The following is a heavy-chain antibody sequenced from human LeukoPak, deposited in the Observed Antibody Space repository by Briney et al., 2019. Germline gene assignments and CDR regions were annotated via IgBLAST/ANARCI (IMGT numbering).Heavy chain of an antibody. D-gene: IGHD3-9*01. V-gene: IGHV3-21*01. J-gene: IGHJ4*02. CDR2: ISSSSSYI. CDR1: GFTFSSYS. Sequence: GGSLRLSCAASGFTFSSYSTNWVRQAPGKGLEWVSSISSSSSYIYYADSVKGRFTISRDNAKNSLYLQMNSLRAEDTAVYYCARDPHYDILTGPLVDYWGQGTLVTVSS. CDR3: ARDPHYDILTGPLVDY.